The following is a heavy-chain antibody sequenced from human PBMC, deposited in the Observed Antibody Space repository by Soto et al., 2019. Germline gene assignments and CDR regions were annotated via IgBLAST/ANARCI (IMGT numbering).Heavy chain of an antibody. J-gene: IGHJ4*02. CDR3: AKEVFLDGYNSREQNQILRVHYFDY. CDR2: ISGSGGST. D-gene: IGHD5-12*01. V-gene: IGHV3-23*01. Sequence: GGSLRLSCAASGFTFSSYAMSWVRQAPGKGLEWVSAISGSGGSTYYADSVKGRFTISRDNSKNTLYLQMNSLRAEDTAVYYCAKEVFLDGYNSREQNQILRVHYFDYWGQGP. CDR1: GFTFSSYA.